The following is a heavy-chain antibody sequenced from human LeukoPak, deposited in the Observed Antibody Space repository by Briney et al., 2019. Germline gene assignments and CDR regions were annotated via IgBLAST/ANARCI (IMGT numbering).Heavy chain of an antibody. Sequence: ASVKVSCKVSGYTLTELSMHWVRQAPGKGLEWMGGFDPEDGETIYAQKFQGRVTMTEDTSTDTAYMELSSLRSEDTAVYYCARVVKYSSGPLTDLLPYYFDSWGQGTLVTVSS. CDR1: GYTLTELS. V-gene: IGHV1-24*01. J-gene: IGHJ4*02. D-gene: IGHD6-19*01. CDR2: FDPEDGET. CDR3: ARVVKYSSGPLTDLLPYYFDS.